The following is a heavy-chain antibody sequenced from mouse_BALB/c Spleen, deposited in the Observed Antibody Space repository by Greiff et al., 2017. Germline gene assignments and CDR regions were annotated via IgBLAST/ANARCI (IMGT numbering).Heavy chain of an antibody. Sequence: VHVKQSGAELVRSGASVKLSCTASGFNIKDYYMHWVKQRPEQGLEWIGWIDPENGDTEYAPKFQGKATMTADTSSNTAYLQLSSLTSEDTAVYYCNGAWFAYWGQGTLVTVSA. J-gene: IGHJ3*01. V-gene: IGHV14-4*02. CDR2: IDPENGDT. CDR3: NGAWFAY. CDR1: GFNIKDYY.